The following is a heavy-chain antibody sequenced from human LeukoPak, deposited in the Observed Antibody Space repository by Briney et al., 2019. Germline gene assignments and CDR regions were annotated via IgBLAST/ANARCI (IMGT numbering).Heavy chain of an antibody. D-gene: IGHD3-16*02. Sequence: PSETLSLTCVVSDYPISSGYFWGWIRQAPGKGLEWIATISHSGGTYFNPSLQSRTFVSIDTSKNQFSLKLTSVTAADTAVYYCARDHCAGSYCYFLDYWGQGTLVTVSS. CDR3: ARDHCAGSYCYFLDY. J-gene: IGHJ4*02. CDR2: ISHSGGT. V-gene: IGHV4-38-2*02. CDR1: DYPISSGYF.